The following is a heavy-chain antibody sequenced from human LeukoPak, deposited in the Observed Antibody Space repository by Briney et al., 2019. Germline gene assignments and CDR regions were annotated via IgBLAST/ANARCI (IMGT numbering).Heavy chain of an antibody. J-gene: IGHJ4*02. CDR3: ARNGGPIRFFGWFFDY. CDR2: ISGSGGSA. Sequence: PAGGSLRLSCAASGFTFSSYAMTWVRQAPGMGLEWVSGISGSGGSAYYADSVKGRFSISRDNSKNTLYLQMNSLRLEDTAVYYCARNGGPIRFFGWFFDYWGQGSLVTVSS. D-gene: IGHD3-9*01. CDR1: GFTFSSYA. V-gene: IGHV3-23*01.